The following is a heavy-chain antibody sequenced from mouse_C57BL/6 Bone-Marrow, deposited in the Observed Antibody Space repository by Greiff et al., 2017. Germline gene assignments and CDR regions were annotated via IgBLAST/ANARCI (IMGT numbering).Heavy chain of an antibody. D-gene: IGHD2-3*01. CDR2: IYPGDGDT. CDR1: GYAFSSYW. Sequence: VQLQQSGAELVKPGASVKISCKASGYAFSSYWMNWVKQRPGKGLEWIGQIYPGDGDTNYNGQFKGKATLTADKSSSTAYMQLSSLTSEDSAVYFCARSGDGYYGWFAYWGQGTLVTVSA. CDR3: ARSGDGYYGWFAY. V-gene: IGHV1-80*01. J-gene: IGHJ3*01.